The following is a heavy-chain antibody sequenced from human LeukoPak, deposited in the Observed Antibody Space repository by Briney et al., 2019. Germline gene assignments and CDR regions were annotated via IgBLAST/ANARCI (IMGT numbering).Heavy chain of an antibody. V-gene: IGHV3-48*02. Sequence: GGSLRLSCAASGFTFSRYSMNWVRQAPGKGLEWVSYIRGSGGTTYYADSVKGRFTISRDNAKNSPYLQLNSLRDEDTAVYYCVRDPDALDYWGQGTLVTVSS. CDR1: GFTFSRYS. J-gene: IGHJ4*02. CDR2: IRGSGGTT. CDR3: VRDPDALDY.